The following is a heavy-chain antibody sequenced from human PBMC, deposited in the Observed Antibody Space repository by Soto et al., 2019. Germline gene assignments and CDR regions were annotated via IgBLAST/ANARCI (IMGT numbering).Heavy chain of an antibody. CDR2: LNTADGYT. D-gene: IGHD3-22*01. V-gene: IGHV1-3*04. CDR3: ARGPSSGSFDI. J-gene: IGHJ3*02. Sequence: QVQLVQSGTEEKKPGASVTVSCVASGYPFTSIFMHWLRQAHGQSLEWMAVLNTADGYTKYSQNFQARITLTTDTSASTAYMELSSLRSEDTAVYYCARGPSSGSFDIWGQGTMVTVSS. CDR1: GYPFTSIF.